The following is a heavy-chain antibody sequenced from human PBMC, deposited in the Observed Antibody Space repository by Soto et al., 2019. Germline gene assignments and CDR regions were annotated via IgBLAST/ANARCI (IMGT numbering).Heavy chain of an antibody. CDR2: ISYDGSEK. Sequence: QVQLVESGGGVAQPGRSLRLSCAASRFPFSTYGMHWVRQAPGKGREWVAVISYDGSEKYYADSVKGRFTISRDNSKNTLYLQMDSLRTEDTAVYFCAKDCSYNYDTDAFDIWGQGTMVTVSS. D-gene: IGHD5-18*01. CDR1: RFPFSTYG. V-gene: IGHV3-30*18. J-gene: IGHJ3*02. CDR3: AKDCSYNYDTDAFDI.